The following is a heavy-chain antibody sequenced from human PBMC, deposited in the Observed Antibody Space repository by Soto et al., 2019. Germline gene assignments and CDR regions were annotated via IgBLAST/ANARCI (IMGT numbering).Heavy chain of an antibody. D-gene: IGHD3-9*01. Sequence: QVQLVQSGAEVKKPGASVKFSCKASRYTSTGYTIHWVRQAPGQGLEWMASINTANGNTEYSHKFQGRVTVTRDTPASTAFMDLSSLTSDDTAVYYCARLSSAITDYFRAPQPKYGYYFGSWGQGTLVTISS. J-gene: IGHJ4*02. V-gene: IGHV1-3*04. CDR3: ARLSSAITDYFRAPQPKYGYYFGS. CDR1: RYTSTGYT. CDR2: INTANGNT.